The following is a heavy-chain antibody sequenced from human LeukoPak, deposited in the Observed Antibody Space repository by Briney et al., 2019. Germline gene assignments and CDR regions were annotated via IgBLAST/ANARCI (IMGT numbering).Heavy chain of an antibody. CDR1: GFTFSSYA. CDR3: AKLPMAYYDSSGYYYGGVYYFDY. J-gene: IGHJ4*02. V-gene: IGHV3-23*01. D-gene: IGHD3-22*01. CDR2: ISGSGGST. Sequence: GGPLRLSCAASGFTFSSYAMSWVRQPPGKGLEWVSAISGSGGSTYYADSVKGRFTISRDNSKNTLYLQMNSLRAEDTAVYYCAKLPMAYYDSSGYYYGGVYYFDYWGQGTLVTVSS.